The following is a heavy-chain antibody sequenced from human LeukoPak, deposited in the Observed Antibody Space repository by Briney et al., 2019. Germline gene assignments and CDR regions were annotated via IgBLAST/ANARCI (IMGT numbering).Heavy chain of an antibody. CDR1: GFTFSNYA. J-gene: IGHJ4*02. CDR3: AKVDGYSSGRCLSHY. Sequence: GGSLRLSCVASGFTFSNYAMSWVRQAPGKGLEWVSGISGSGDSANFADSVKGRFTVSRDNSKNTLYLQMNTLRGEDTAVYYCAKVDGYSSGRCLSHYWGQGTLVTVSS. D-gene: IGHD6-19*01. CDR2: ISGSGDSA. V-gene: IGHV3-23*01.